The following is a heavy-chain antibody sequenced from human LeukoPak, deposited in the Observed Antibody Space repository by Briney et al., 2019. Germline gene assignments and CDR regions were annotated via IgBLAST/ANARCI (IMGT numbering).Heavy chain of an antibody. CDR3: KAAGITTIDY. V-gene: IGHV4-34*01. J-gene: IGHJ4*02. D-gene: IGHD3-22*01. Sequence: PSETLSLTCAVYGGSFSNYYWSWIRQPPGKGLEWIGEINHSGSTNYNPSLKSRVTISVDTSKNQFSLKLSSVTAADTAVYYCKAAGITTIDYWGQGTLVTVSS. CDR2: INHSGST. CDR1: GGSFSNYY.